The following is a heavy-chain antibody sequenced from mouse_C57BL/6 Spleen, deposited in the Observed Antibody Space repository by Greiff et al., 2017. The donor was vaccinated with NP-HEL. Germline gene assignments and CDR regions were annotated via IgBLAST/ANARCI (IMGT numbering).Heavy chain of an antibody. CDR2: ISSGSSTI. Sequence: EVHLVESGGGLVKPGGSLKLSCAASGFTFSDYGMHWVRQAPEKGLEWVAYISSGSSTIYYADTVKGRFTISRDNAKNTLFLQMTSLMSEDTAMYYCARGVYYYGSSWYFDVWGTGTTVTVSS. CDR1: GFTFSDYG. J-gene: IGHJ1*03. V-gene: IGHV5-17*01. D-gene: IGHD1-1*01. CDR3: ARGVYYYGSSWYFDV.